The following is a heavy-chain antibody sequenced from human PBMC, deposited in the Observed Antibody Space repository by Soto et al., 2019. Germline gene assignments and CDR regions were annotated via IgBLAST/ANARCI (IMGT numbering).Heavy chain of an antibody. CDR1: GFTFSSYG. CDR3: AKDLIVVVPAARRGQYYYYGMDV. V-gene: IGHV3-30*18. D-gene: IGHD2-2*01. CDR2: ISYDGSNK. Sequence: QVQLVESGGGVVQPGRSLRLSCAASGFTFSSYGMHWVRQAPGKGLEWVAVISYDGSNKYYADSVKGRFTISRDNSKNTLYLRMNSLRAEDTAVYYCAKDLIVVVPAARRGQYYYYGMDVWGQGTTVTVSS. J-gene: IGHJ6*02.